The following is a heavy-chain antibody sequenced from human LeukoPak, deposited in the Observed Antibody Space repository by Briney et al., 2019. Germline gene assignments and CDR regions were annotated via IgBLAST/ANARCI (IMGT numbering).Heavy chain of an antibody. V-gene: IGHV1-69*02. CDR1: GGTFSSYT. Sequence: GASVKVSCKASGGTFSSYTISWVRQAPGQGLEWMGRIIPILGIANYAQKFQGRVTITADKSTSTAYMELSSLRSEDTAVYYCARGSRITIFGGSLTDVWGQGTTVTVSS. J-gene: IGHJ6*02. D-gene: IGHD3-3*01. CDR2: IIPILGIA. CDR3: ARGSRITIFGGSLTDV.